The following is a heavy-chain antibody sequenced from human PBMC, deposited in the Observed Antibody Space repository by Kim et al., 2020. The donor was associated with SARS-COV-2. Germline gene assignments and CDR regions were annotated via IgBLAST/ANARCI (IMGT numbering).Heavy chain of an antibody. D-gene: IGHD3-10*01. CDR3: SRVYHTMVQGGGFDY. J-gene: IGHJ4*02. V-gene: IGHV3-30-3*01. CDR2: ISYDGSNK. CDR1: GFTFSSYA. Sequence: GGSLRLSCAASGFTFSSYAMHWVRQAPGKGLEWVAVISYDGSNKYYADNVKGRFTISRDNSKNTLYLQMNSLRAEDTDLYYCSRVYHTMVQGGGFDYWGQGTLVTVTS.